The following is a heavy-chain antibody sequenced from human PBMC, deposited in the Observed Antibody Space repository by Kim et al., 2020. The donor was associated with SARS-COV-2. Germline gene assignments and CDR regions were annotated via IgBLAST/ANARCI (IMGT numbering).Heavy chain of an antibody. V-gene: IGHV3-33*01. D-gene: IGHD6-19*01. Sequence: GGSLRLSCAASGFTFSSYGMHWVRQAPGKGLEWVAVIWYDGSNKYYADSVKGRFTISRDNSKNTLYLQMNSLRAEDTAVYYCTGSGSGWYDVWGLPDYWGQGTLVTVSS. CDR1: GFTFSSYG. J-gene: IGHJ4*02. CDR3: TGSGSGWYDVWGLPDY. CDR2: IWYDGSNK.